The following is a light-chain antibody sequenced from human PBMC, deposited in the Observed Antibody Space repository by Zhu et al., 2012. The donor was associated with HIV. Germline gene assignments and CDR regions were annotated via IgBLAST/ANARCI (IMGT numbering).Light chain of an antibody. J-gene: IGKJ4*01. CDR2: GAS. CDR1: QGISNH. Sequence: ILLTQSPSFLSASVGDRVTITCRASQGISNHLAWYHQKPGKAPKLLIYGASVLQSGVPSRFSGSGSGTEFTLTISSLQPEDFATYFCQHLTLYPTFGGGSKVEIK. CDR3: QHLTLYPT. V-gene: IGKV1-9*01.